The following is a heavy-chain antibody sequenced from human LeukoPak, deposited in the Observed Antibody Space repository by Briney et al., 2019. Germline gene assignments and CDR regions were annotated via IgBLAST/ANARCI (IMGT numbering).Heavy chain of an antibody. D-gene: IGHD3-16*02. J-gene: IGHJ4*02. CDR2: ISYSGST. V-gene: IGHV4-59*01. CDR3: AKYVWGSYPTFEDY. CDR1: GGSISSYY. Sequence: SETLSLTCTVSGGSISSYYWSWIRQPPGKGPEWIGYISYSGSTNYNPSLKSRVTISVDTSKNQFSLKLSSATAADTAVYYCAKYVWGSYPTFEDYWGQGTLVTVSS.